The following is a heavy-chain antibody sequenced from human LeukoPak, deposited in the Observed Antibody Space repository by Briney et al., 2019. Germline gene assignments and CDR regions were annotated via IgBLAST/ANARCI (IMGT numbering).Heavy chain of an antibody. CDR2: ISYSGGT. J-gene: IGHJ5*01. V-gene: IGHV4-59*01. CDR1: GGPISTYY. Sequence: PSETLSLTCTVSGGPISTYYWSWIRQPPGKRLEWLGYISYSGGTTYNPFLKSRVTISVDTSKNQFSLKLTSVTAADTALYYCARVDDRSGYFGGRFDSWGQGTLVTVSS. D-gene: IGHD3-22*01. CDR3: ARVDDRSGYFGGRFDS.